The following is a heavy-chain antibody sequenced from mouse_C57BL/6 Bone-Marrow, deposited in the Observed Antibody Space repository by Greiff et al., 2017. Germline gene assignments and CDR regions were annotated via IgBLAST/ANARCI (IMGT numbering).Heavy chain of an antibody. D-gene: IGHD2-4*01. CDR2: INPNYGTT. J-gene: IGHJ4*01. Sequence: VQLQQSGPELVKPGASVKISCKASGYSFTDYTMNWVKQSNGKSLEWIGIINPNYGTTSYNQKFKGKATLTVDQSSSTAYMHLNSLTSGDAAVYYCARYDYGDYWGQGTSVTVSS. V-gene: IGHV1-39*01. CDR1: GYSFTDYT. CDR3: ARYDYGDY.